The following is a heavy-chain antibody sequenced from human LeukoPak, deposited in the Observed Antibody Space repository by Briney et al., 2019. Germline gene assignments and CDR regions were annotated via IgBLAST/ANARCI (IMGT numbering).Heavy chain of an antibody. CDR1: GGSISSSSYY. CDR3: AKEVYDFWSGKAYYFDY. CDR2: ISGRGDST. J-gene: IGHJ4*02. Sequence: ETLSLTCTVSGGSISSSSYYWGWIRQPPGKGLEWVSAISGRGDSTYFADSVKGRFTISRDNSKNTLNLQMNSLRAEDTAVYYCAKEVYDFWSGKAYYFDYWGQGILVTVSS. D-gene: IGHD3-3*01. V-gene: IGHV3-23*01.